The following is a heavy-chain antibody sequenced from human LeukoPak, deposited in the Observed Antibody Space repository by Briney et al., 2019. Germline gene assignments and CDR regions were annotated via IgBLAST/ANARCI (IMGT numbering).Heavy chain of an antibody. CDR1: AFTFSDYS. CDR2: ISGRSSTI. J-gene: IGHJ4*02. Sequence: GGSLRLSCAASAFTFSDYSMNWVRQAPGKGLEWVSYISGRSSTIYYADSVKGRFTVSRDNAKNLMYLQMNSLRAEDTAVYYCARDRIKSGSYYFDYWGQGTLVTVSS. CDR3: ARDRIKSGSYYFDY. D-gene: IGHD1-26*01. V-gene: IGHV3-48*01.